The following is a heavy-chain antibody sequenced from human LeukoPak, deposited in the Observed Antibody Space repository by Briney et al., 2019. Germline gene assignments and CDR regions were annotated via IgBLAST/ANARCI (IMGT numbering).Heavy chain of an antibody. V-gene: IGHV1-69*13. Sequence: ASVKVSCKASGGTFSSYAISWVRQAPGQGLEWMGGIIPIFGTANYAQKFQGRVTITADESTSTAYMELSSLRSEDTAVYYCAREGQPGYCSSTSCYFNYWGQGTLVTVSS. CDR1: GGTFSSYA. D-gene: IGHD2-2*01. J-gene: IGHJ4*02. CDR2: IIPIFGTA. CDR3: AREGQPGYCSSTSCYFNY.